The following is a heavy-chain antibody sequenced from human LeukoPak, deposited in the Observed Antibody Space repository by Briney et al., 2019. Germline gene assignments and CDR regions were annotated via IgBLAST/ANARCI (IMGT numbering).Heavy chain of an antibody. V-gene: IGHV3-48*02. CDR1: GFTFSSYS. CDR3: AGGDRWFGELLSFDY. D-gene: IGHD3-10*01. CDR2: ISSSNNTK. Sequence: GGSLRLSCAASGFTFSSYSMNWVRQAPGKGLEWVSHISSSNNTKYYADSVKGRFTISRDNAKNSLYLQMNSLRDEDTAVYFCAGGDRWFGELLSFDYWGRGTLVTVSS. J-gene: IGHJ4*02.